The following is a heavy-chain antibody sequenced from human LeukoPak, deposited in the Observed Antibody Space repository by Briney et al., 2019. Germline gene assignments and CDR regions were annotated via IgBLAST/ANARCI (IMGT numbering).Heavy chain of an antibody. CDR3: ASVSGWYWFDP. Sequence: SETLSLTCTVSGGSISSYYWSWIRQPPGKGLEWIGYIYTSGSTNYNPSLKSRVTISVDTSKNQSSLKLSSVTAADTAVYYCASVSGWYWFDPWGQGTLVTVSS. CDR1: GGSISSYY. CDR2: IYTSGST. V-gene: IGHV4-4*09. D-gene: IGHD6-19*01. J-gene: IGHJ5*02.